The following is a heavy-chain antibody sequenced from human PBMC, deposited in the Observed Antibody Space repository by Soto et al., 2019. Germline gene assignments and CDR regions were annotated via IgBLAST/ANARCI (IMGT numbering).Heavy chain of an antibody. J-gene: IGHJ4*02. V-gene: IGHV3-30-3*01. Sequence: PGGSLRLSCAASGFTFSSYAMHWVRQAPGKGLEWVAVISYDGSNKYYADSVKGRFTISRDNSKNTLYLQMNSLRAEDTAVYYCARSLGYCSGGSCRQGYWGQGTLVTVS. D-gene: IGHD2-15*01. CDR1: GFTFSSYA. CDR2: ISYDGSNK. CDR3: ARSLGYCSGGSCRQGY.